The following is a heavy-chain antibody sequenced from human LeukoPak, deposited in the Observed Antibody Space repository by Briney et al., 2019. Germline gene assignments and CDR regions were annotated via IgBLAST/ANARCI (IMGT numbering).Heavy chain of an antibody. D-gene: IGHD3-10*01. J-gene: IGHJ4*02. V-gene: IGHV3-21*01. CDR3: ARGSLVHYYGSGSYRIRAGFDS. Sequence: GGSLRLSCEASGFTFSTYNMNWVRQAPGKRLEWVSSITSSSSYAFYADSVKGRFTISRDNAKNSLYLQMNSLRAEDTAVYYCARGSLVHYYGSGSYRIRAGFDSWGQGTLVTVSS. CDR1: GFTFSTYN. CDR2: ITSSSSYA.